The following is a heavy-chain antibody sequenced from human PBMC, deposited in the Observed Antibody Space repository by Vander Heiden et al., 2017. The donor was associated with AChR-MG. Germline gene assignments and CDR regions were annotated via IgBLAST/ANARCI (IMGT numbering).Heavy chain of an antibody. D-gene: IGHD1-1*01. Sequence: QVQLQESGPGLVKPSETPSLTCTVSGGSISSYYWSWIRQPAGKGLEWIGRIYTSGSTNYNPALKSRVTMSVDTSKYQFSLKLRSVTAADTAVYYCARDGSGTALLFDYWGQGTLVTVSS. J-gene: IGHJ4*02. CDR1: GGSISSYY. CDR3: ARDGSGTALLFDY. V-gene: IGHV4-4*07. CDR2: IYTSGST.